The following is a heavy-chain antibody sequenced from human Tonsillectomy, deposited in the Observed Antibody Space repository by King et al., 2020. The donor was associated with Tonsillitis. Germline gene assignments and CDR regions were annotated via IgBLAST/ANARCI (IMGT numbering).Heavy chain of an antibody. CDR3: ARGRDGYKYFDY. D-gene: IGHD5-24*01. CDR2: IRSKAYGGTT. CDR1: GFTFGDYA. Sequence: AQLVQSGGGLVQPGRSLRLSCTASGFTFGDYAMSWFRQAPGKGLEWVGFIRSKAYGGTTEYAASVKGRFGVSRDDSKAIAYLQMNSLKTEDTAVYYCARGRDGYKYFDYWGQGTLVTVSS. J-gene: IGHJ4*02. V-gene: IGHV3-49*03.